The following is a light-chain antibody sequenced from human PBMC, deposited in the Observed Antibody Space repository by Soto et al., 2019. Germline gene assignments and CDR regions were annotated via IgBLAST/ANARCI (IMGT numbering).Light chain of an antibody. CDR1: SSDVGGSNY. V-gene: IGLV2-14*01. J-gene: IGLJ2*01. CDR2: EVS. CDR3: SSYTASTTLL. Sequence: QSALTQPASVSGSPGQSITISCTGTSSDVGGSNYVSWYQQHPGKAPKVMIYEVSNRPSGISNRFSGSKSGNTASLTISGLQAEDEADYYCSSYTASTTLLFGGGTKVTVL.